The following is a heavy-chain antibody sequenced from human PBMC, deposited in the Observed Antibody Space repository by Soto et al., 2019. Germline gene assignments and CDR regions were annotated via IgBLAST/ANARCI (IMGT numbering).Heavy chain of an antibody. CDR3: ARPPGYISDWYYFDL. V-gene: IGHV1-2*02. CDR2: ISPKSGGT. D-gene: IGHD3-9*01. CDR1: GYSFIDYY. Sequence: ASVKVSCNASGYSFIDYYMHWVRQAPGQGFEWMGRISPKSGGTNYAQKFEGRVTMTWDTSLNTAYMELSSLISEDTDVYYCARPPGYISDWYYFDLWGQGTLVTVSS. J-gene: IGHJ4*02.